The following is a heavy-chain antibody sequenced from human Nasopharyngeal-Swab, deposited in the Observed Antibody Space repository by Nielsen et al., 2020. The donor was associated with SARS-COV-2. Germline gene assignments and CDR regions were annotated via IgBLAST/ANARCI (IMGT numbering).Heavy chain of an antibody. J-gene: IGHJ6*02. CDR2: ISGSGGST. Sequence: GESLKISCAASGFTFSSYAMSWVRQAPGKGLEWVSAISGSGGSTYYADSVKGRFTISRDNSKSTLYLQMNSLRAEDTAVYYRAKDGGLTTFPYYYYYGMDVWGQGTTVTVSS. CDR1: GFTFSSYA. D-gene: IGHD4/OR15-4a*01. CDR3: AKDGGLTTFPYYYYYGMDV. V-gene: IGHV3-23*01.